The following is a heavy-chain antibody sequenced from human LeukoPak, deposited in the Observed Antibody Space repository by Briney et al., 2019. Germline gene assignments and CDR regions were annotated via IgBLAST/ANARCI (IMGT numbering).Heavy chain of an antibody. D-gene: IGHD6-6*01. Sequence: PGGSLRLSCAASGFTFSSYAMSWVRQAPGKGLEWVSSISSSSSYIYYADSVKGRFTISRDNAKNSLYLQMNSLRAEDTAVYYCAKDEAEYSSACWGQGTLVTVSS. CDR1: GFTFSSYA. CDR3: AKDEAEYSSAC. CDR2: ISSSSSYI. V-gene: IGHV3-21*01. J-gene: IGHJ4*02.